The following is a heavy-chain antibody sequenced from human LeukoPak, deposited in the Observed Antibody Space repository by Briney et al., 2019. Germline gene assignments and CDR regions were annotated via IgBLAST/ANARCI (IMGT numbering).Heavy chain of an antibody. D-gene: IGHD3-22*01. CDR2: MYNSGST. CDR1: GGSISGSY. CDR3: ARDSGSSGYYSSYNWFDP. V-gene: IGHV4-59*01. J-gene: IGHJ5*02. Sequence: SETLSLTCTVSGGSISGSYWSWIRQPPGKGLEWIAYMYNSGSTNYNPSLKSRVTISVDTSKNQFSLKLSSVTAADTAVYYCARDSGSSGYYSSYNWFDPWGQGTLVTVSS.